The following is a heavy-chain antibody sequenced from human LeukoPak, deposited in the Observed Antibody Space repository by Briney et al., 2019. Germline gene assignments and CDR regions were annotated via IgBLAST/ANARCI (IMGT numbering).Heavy chain of an antibody. J-gene: IGHJ4*02. CDR2: IGWNSGSI. D-gene: IGHD6-13*01. CDR1: GFPFEDYA. CDR3: AKDGIAAATGSPSFDY. Sequence: GGPLRFSCAASGFPFEDYAMHWVRQAPGKGLEWVSGIGWNSGSIGYADSVKGRFTISRDNAKNSLYLQMSSLRAEDTALYYCAKDGIAAATGSPSFDYWGQGTLVTVSS. V-gene: IGHV3-9*01.